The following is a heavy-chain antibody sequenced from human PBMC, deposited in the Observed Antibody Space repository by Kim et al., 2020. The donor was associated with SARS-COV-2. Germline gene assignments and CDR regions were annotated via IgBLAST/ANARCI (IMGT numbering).Heavy chain of an antibody. Sequence: SETLSLTCTVSGGSISSSSYYWGWIRQPPGKGLEWIGSIYYSGGTSYNPSLKSRVTISVDTSKNQFSLKLSSVTAADTAVYYCARHGVATFLRRGMDVWGQGTTVTVSS. CDR1: GGSISSSSYY. J-gene: IGHJ6*02. CDR2: IYYSGGT. D-gene: IGHD3-3*01. CDR3: ARHGVATFLRRGMDV. V-gene: IGHV4-39*01.